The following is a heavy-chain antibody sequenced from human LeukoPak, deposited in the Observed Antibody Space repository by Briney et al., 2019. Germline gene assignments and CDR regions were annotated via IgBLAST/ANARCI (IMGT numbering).Heavy chain of an antibody. CDR3: ARATGGGVTLVRGVIYYAFDI. J-gene: IGHJ3*02. CDR1: GGSIKSNNW. CDR2: IYHSGST. V-gene: IGHV4-4*02. Sequence: SETLSLTCAVSGGSIKSNNWWSWVRQPPGKGLEWIGEIYHSGSTNYNPSLESRVTVSVDKSKNQFSLDLSSVTAADTAVYYCARATGGGVTLVRGVIYYAFDIWGQGTKVTVSS. D-gene: IGHD3-10*01.